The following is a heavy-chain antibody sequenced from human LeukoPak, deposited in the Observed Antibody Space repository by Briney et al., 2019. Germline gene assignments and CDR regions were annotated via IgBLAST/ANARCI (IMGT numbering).Heavy chain of an antibody. V-gene: IGHV3-30-3*02. CDR2: ISYDGSNK. D-gene: IGHD3-22*01. Sequence: PGGSLRLSCAASGFTFSSYAMHWVRQAPGKGLEWVAVISYDGSNKYYADSVKGRFTISRDNAKNSLYLQMNSLRAEDTALYYCAKSDDSSGYYPYFDYWGQGTLVTVSS. CDR1: GFTFSSYA. CDR3: AKSDDSSGYYPYFDY. J-gene: IGHJ4*02.